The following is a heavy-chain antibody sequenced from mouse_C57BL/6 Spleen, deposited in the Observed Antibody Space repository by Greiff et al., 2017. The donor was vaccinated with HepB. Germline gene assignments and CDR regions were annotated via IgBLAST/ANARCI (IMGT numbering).Heavy chain of an antibody. CDR2: ISDGGSYT. CDR3: ARGGIYDYDDGDYFDY. J-gene: IGHJ2*01. D-gene: IGHD2-4*01. CDR1: GFTFSSYA. V-gene: IGHV5-4*03. Sequence: EVKVVESGGGLVKPGGSLKLSCAASGFTFSSYAMSWVRQTPEKRLEWVATISDGGSYTYYPDNVKGRFTISRDNAKNNLYLQMSHLKSEDTAMYYCARGGIYDYDDGDYFDYWGQGTTLTVSS.